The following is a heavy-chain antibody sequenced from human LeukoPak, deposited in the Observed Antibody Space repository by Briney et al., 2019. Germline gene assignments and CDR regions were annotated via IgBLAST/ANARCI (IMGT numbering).Heavy chain of an antibody. D-gene: IGHD3-10*01. CDR1: GGSISSSSYY. J-gene: IGHJ4*02. CDR3: ARVPVTATHGTMVRGVYYFDY. Sequence: PSETLSLTCTVSGGSISSSSYYWGWIRQPPGKGLEWIGSIYYSGSAYYNPSLKSRVTISVDTSKNQFSLKLSSVTAADTAVYYCARVPVTATHGTMVRGVYYFDYWGQGTLVTVSS. V-gene: IGHV4-39*01. CDR2: IYYSGSA.